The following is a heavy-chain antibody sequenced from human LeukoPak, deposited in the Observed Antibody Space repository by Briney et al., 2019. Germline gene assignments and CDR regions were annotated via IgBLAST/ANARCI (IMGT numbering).Heavy chain of an antibody. CDR1: GFTFSSYA. D-gene: IGHD2-21*02. CDR3: ARGKGIYCGGDCSALDY. J-gene: IGHJ4*02. V-gene: IGHV3-64*02. Sequence: PGGSLRLSCAASGFTFSSYAMHWVRQAPGKGLEYVSAISTNGGTTYYGDSVKGRFTLSRDNSKNMLYLQMGSLRAEDMAVYYCARGKGIYCGGDCSALDYWGQGTLVTVSP. CDR2: ISTNGGTT.